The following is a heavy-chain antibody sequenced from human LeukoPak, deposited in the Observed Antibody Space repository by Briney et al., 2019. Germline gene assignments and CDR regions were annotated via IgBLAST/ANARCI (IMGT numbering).Heavy chain of an antibody. Sequence: SETLSLTCPVSGGSISSYYWSWIRQPAGKGLEWIGRIYTSGSTNYNPSLKSRVTMSVDTSKNQFSLKLSSVTAADTAVYYCARGYCSGGSCPFDYWGQGTLVTVSS. CDR2: IYTSGST. D-gene: IGHD2-15*01. J-gene: IGHJ4*02. V-gene: IGHV4-4*07. CDR3: ARGYCSGGSCPFDY. CDR1: GGSISSYY.